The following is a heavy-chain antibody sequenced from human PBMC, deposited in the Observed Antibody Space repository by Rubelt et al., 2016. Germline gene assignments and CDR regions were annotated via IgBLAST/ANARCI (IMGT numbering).Heavy chain of an antibody. J-gene: IGHJ4*02. V-gene: IGHV4-34*01. D-gene: IGHD6-19*01. Sequence: QVQLQQWGAGLLKPSETLSLTCAVYGGSFSGYYWSWIRQPPGKGLEWIGEINHSGSTNYNPSLKSRVTISVDTSKNQFSLKLSSVTAADTAVYYCARHGSSGWVDYWGQGTLVTVSS. CDR2: INHSGST. CDR1: GGSFSGYY. CDR3: ARHGSSGWVDY.